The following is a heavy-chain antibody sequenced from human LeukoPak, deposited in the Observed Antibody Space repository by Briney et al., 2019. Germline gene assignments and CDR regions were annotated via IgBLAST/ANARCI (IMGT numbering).Heavy chain of an antibody. CDR3: ARGGWLRFEDY. Sequence: SETLSLTCTVSGGSISSSSYYWGWIRQPPGKGLEWIGSIYYSGSTYYNPSLKSRVTISVDTSKNQFSLKLSSVTAADTAVYYCARGGWLRFEDYWGQGTLVTVSS. V-gene: IGHV4-39*07. D-gene: IGHD5-12*01. J-gene: IGHJ4*02. CDR1: GGSISSSSYY. CDR2: IYYSGST.